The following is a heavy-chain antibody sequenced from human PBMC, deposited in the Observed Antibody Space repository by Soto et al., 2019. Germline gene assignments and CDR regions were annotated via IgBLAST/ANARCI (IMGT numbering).Heavy chain of an antibody. CDR1: GGSISSGGYY. CDR2: IYHSGST. V-gene: IGHV4-31*03. Sequence: SETLSLTCTVSGGSISSGGYYWSWIRQHPGKGLEWIGDIYHSGSTNYNPSLKSRVTISVDTSKNQFSLKLSSVTAADTAVYYCARGGRITAVAGTTHNWFDPWGQGTLVTVSS. CDR3: ARGGRITAVAGTTHNWFDP. D-gene: IGHD6-19*01. J-gene: IGHJ5*02.